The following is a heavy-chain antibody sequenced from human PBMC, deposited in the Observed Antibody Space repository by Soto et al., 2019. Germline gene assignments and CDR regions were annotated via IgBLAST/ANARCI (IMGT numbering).Heavy chain of an antibody. CDR2: IKQDGSEE. Sequence: PGGYLRLSCAAYGFSFSGYWMNWVRQAPGKGLEWVANIKQDGSEEYYVDSVKGRFTISRDNAKNSLYLQMQSLRVEDTAVYFCTKDLRDDDFCSGLYYYSTHARGHGSPVTVS. CDR1: GFSFSGYW. J-gene: IGHJ6*02. V-gene: IGHV3-7*03. D-gene: IGHD3-3*01. CDR3: TKDLRDDDFCSGLYYYSTHA.